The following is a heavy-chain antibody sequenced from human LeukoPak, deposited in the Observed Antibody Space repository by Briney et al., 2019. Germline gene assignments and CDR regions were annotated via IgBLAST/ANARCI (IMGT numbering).Heavy chain of an antibody. CDR2: ISGSGIST. CDR1: GFTFSSYA. D-gene: IGHD1-26*01. V-gene: IGHV3-23*01. CDR3: AKEETGSYYFDN. J-gene: IGHJ4*02. Sequence: AGGSLRLSXAASGFTFSSYAMSWVRQAPGKGLEWVSAISGSGISTYYADSVKGRFTISRDNSKNTLYLQMSSLRAEDTALYYCAKEETGSYYFDNWSQGTLVTASS.